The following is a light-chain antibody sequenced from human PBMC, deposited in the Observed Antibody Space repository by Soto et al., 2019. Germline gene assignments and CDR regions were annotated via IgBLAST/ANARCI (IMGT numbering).Light chain of an antibody. Sequence: QSALTQPASVSGSPGQSITISCTGTSSDVGGYDFVAWYQQHPGKAPKLMIYDVSNRPSGVSNRFSGSKSGNTASLTISGLQNEDEADYYCSSYKSSTTPDVFGTGTKVTVL. CDR3: SSYKSSTTPDV. CDR1: SSDVGGYDF. V-gene: IGLV2-14*01. CDR2: DVS. J-gene: IGLJ1*01.